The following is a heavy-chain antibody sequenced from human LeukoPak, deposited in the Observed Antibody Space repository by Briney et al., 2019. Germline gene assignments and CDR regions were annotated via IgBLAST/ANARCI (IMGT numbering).Heavy chain of an antibody. CDR3: ASHQGVRYFDY. CDR1: GFNFSDNH. Sequence: PGGSLRLSCAGSGFNFSDNHMSWIRQAPGKGLEWLSYISSRAYTTYYADSVKGRFTISRDNAKNLLFLQMHSLRTDDTAVYYCASHQGVRYFDYWGLGTLVTVSS. CDR2: ISSRAYTT. D-gene: IGHD4-17*01. V-gene: IGHV3-11*01. J-gene: IGHJ4*02.